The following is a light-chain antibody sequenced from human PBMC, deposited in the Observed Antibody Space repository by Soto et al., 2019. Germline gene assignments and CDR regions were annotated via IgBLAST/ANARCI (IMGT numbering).Light chain of an antibody. CDR3: SSYTSRSTLYV. V-gene: IGLV2-14*01. CDR1: SSDVGGYNY. Sequence: QSALTQPASVSGSPGQSITISRTGTSSDVGGYNYVSWYQQHPGKAPKLMIYDVSNRPSGVSNRFSGSKSGNTASLTISGLQAEDEADYYCSSYTSRSTLYVFGTGTKVTVL. CDR2: DVS. J-gene: IGLJ1*01.